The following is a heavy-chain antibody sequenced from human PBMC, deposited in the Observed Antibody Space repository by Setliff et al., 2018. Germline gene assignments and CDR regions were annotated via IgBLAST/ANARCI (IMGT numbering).Heavy chain of an antibody. Sequence: SETLSLTCTVSGASLRRGSYYWSWIRQPAGKELEWIGRIYTSGATTYSPSLKSRVSISADTSKNLLSLTLKSVTAADTAVYYCARDRSAYSSGLDVWGQGTTVTVAS. J-gene: IGHJ6*02. CDR2: IYTSGAT. CDR1: GASLRRGSYY. D-gene: IGHD2-15*01. V-gene: IGHV4-61*02. CDR3: ARDRSAYSSGLDV.